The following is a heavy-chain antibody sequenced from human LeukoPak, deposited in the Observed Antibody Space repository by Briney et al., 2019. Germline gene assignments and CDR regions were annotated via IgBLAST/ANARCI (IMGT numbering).Heavy chain of an antibody. D-gene: IGHD3-22*01. CDR2: ISYDGSNK. Sequence: GGSLRLSCAASGFTFSSYGMHWVRQAPGKGLEWVAVISYDGSNKYYADSVKGRFTISRDNSKNTLYLQMNSLRAEDTAVYYCAKDGDYYDSSGSQGLDYWGQGTLVTVSS. V-gene: IGHV3-30*18. CDR1: GFTFSSYG. CDR3: AKDGDYYDSSGSQGLDY. J-gene: IGHJ4*02.